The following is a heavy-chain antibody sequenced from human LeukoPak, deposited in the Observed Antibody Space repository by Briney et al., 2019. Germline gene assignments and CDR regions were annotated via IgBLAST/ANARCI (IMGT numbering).Heavy chain of an antibody. CDR3: ARDREGVDYFEY. V-gene: IGHV3-48*02. CDR1: GLXLSSYS. D-gene: IGHD1-26*01. CDR2: ISNISSTI. J-gene: IGHJ4*02. Sequence: GGSVSLSCGSSGLXLSSYSINWVRQAPAKGRDWGSYISNISSTIYYVDPVNGRFTMYRDNAKNSMYLQMNSLRDEDTAVYYCARDREGVDYFEYWGQGTLVTVS.